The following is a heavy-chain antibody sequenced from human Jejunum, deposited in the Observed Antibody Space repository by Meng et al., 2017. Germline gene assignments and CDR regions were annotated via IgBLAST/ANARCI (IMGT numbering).Heavy chain of an antibody. Sequence: QVPLQESGPRLVKPSGTLSLTCAVSGGSISSINWWSWVRQPPGKGLEWIGEIYFTGTTNYNPSLKSRVTMSVDQSKNQVSLKLTSVSAADTAVYFCARGINFYDAAAYSFENYFDHWSQGALVTVSS. D-gene: IGHD2/OR15-2a*01. CDR2: IYFTGTT. CDR3: ARGINFYDAAAYSFENYFDH. CDR1: GGSISSINW. V-gene: IGHV4-4*02. J-gene: IGHJ4*02.